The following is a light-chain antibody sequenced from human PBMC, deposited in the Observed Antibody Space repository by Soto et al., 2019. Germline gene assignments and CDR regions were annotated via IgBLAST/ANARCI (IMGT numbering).Light chain of an antibody. CDR3: QQYRISPNT. J-gene: IGKJ5*01. V-gene: IGKV3-15*01. Sequence: EIVMTQSPATLSVSPGERATLSCRASQSVSSNLAWYQQKPGQAPRLLIYGASTRATGIPARFSGSGSGTDFILTISSLEAEDFAVYYCQQYRISPNTFGQGTRLEIK. CDR1: QSVSSN. CDR2: GAS.